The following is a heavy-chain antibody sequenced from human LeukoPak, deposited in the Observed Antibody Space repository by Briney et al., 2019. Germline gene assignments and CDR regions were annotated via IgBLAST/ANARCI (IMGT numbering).Heavy chain of an antibody. D-gene: IGHD5-18*01. CDR2: IYYSGST. CDR3: AGERAAMDS. J-gene: IGHJ4*02. V-gene: IGHV4-59*01. CDR1: GGSNRSDY. Sequence: SETLSLTCIVSGGSNRSDYWSWIRQPPGKGLEWIGYIYYSGSTNYNPSLKSRVTISVDTSKNQFSLKLNSVTAADTAVYFCAGERAAMDSWGQGTLVTVSS.